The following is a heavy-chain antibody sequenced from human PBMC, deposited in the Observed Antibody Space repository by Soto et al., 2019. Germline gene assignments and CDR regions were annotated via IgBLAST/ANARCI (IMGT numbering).Heavy chain of an antibody. Sequence: SETLSLTCTVSGVSISSSYWSWIRQSPGTGLEWIGYIYYTGTTNYNPSLKRRVTISLDTAKNQFSLNVNSLTTADTAVYFCARGGNRYSNTASGVGGSDFWGKGNMVTVSS. CDR3: ARGGNRYSNTASGVGGSDF. J-gene: IGHJ4*02. CDR1: GVSISSSY. CDR2: IYYTGTT. D-gene: IGHD5-12*01. V-gene: IGHV4-59*01.